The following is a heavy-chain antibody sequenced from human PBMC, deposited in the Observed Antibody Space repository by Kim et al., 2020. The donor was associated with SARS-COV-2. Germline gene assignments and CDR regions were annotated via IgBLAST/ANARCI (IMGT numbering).Heavy chain of an antibody. J-gene: IGHJ6*02. Sequence: GGSLRLSCAASGFTFSSYAMSWVRQAPGKGLEWVSAISGSGGSTYYADSVKGRFTISRDNSKNTLYLQMNSLRAEDTAVYYCAKSISGPLWQQLVWRFSHYGMDVWGQGTTVTVSS. CDR2: ISGSGGST. CDR3: AKSISGPLWQQLVWRFSHYGMDV. CDR1: GFTFSSYA. V-gene: IGHV3-23*01. D-gene: IGHD6-13*01.